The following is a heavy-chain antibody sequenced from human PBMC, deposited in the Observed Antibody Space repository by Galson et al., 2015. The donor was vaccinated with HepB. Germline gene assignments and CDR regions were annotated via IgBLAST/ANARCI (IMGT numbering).Heavy chain of an antibody. CDR3: ARDPTEGPYYDSSGYADY. J-gene: IGHJ4*02. V-gene: IGHV3-48*01. D-gene: IGHD3-22*01. CDR1: GFTFSSYS. Sequence: SLRLSCAASGFTFSSYSMNWVRQAPGKGLEWVSYISSSSSTIYYADSVKGRFTISRDNAKNSLYLQMNSLRAEDTAVYYCARDPTEGPYYDSSGYADYWGQGTLVTVSS. CDR2: ISSSSSTI.